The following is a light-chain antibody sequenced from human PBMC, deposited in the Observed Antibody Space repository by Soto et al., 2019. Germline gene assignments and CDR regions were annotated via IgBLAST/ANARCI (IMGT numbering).Light chain of an antibody. CDR1: QGIRSD. CDR2: AAS. CDR3: LQHNGYPLT. V-gene: IGKV1-17*01. Sequence: DIQMTQSPTSLSASVGDRVIITCRASQGIRSDLGWYQQKPGKAPKRLIYAASSLQSGVPSRFSGSGSGTEFTLTISSLQPEDFATYYCLQHNGYPLTFGQGTKVEIK. J-gene: IGKJ1*01.